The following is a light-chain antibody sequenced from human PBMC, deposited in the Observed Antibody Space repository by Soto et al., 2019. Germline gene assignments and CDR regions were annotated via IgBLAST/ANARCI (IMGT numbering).Light chain of an antibody. Sequence: DILGTPFSATRHASIGHRFTITCLAGHTLSDYLDWYQQKPGAAPQLLISAASTLPSGVPSRFSGRGSGTEFTLTLSSLQSNDFATYYCQQYNDCPGTFGQGTQVDIK. CDR1: HTLSDY. V-gene: IGKV1-5*01. J-gene: IGKJ1*01. CDR2: AAS. CDR3: QQYNDCPGT.